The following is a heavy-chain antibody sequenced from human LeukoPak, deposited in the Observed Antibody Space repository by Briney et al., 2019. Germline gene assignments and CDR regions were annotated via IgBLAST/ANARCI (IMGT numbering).Heavy chain of an antibody. J-gene: IGHJ1*01. V-gene: IGHV3-66*01. CDR1: GFTFSSYA. CDR3: ARDRIAVAGTYFQR. D-gene: IGHD6-19*01. Sequence: GGSLRLSCAASGFTFSSYAMSWVRQAPGKGLEWVSVIYRGGSTYYRDSVKDRFTISRDNSKNTLYLQMNNLRAEDTAVYYCARDRIAVAGTYFQRWGQGTLVTVSS. CDR2: IYRGGST.